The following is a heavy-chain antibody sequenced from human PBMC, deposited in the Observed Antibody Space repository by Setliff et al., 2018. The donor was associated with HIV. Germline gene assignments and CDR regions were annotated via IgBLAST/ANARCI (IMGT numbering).Heavy chain of an antibody. CDR3: AREGSPIYYFDY. V-gene: IGHV1-2*02. Sequence: ASVKVSCKASGYTFPTGYYMHWVRQAPGQGLEWMGWINVNSGGTKYAQKFQGRVTMTRDTSISTAYMEVSSLRSDDTAVYYCAREGSPIYYFDYWSQGTLVTVSS. J-gene: IGHJ4*02. D-gene: IGHD3-10*01. CDR2: INVNSGGT. CDR1: GYTFPTGYY.